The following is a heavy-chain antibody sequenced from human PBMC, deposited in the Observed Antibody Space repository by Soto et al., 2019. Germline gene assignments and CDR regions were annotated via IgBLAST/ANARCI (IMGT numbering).Heavy chain of an antibody. CDR3: SRERESASEH. J-gene: IGHJ4*02. Sequence: SETLSLTCTVSGGSISSSTYHWAWIRQPPGKGLEWIASIYYTGTTYYSPSLKSRVTISVDTSKDHFSLKLSSVTAADTAVYYCSRERESASEHWGQGTLVTVSS. V-gene: IGHV4-39*02. CDR2: IYYTGTT. CDR1: GGSISSSTYH.